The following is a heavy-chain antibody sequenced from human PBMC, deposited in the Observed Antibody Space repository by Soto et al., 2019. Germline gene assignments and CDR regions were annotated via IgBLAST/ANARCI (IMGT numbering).Heavy chain of an antibody. CDR2: IKQDGTEK. V-gene: IGHV3-7*03. CDR3: ARIRWLQLWSFDY. Sequence: VESLRLSCAASGFTFSRYCMSWGRQAPGNGLEWVANIKQDGTEKYYVDSIKGRFTISRDNARNSLYLQMNSLRAEDTAVYYCARIRWLQLWSFDYRGPGHLVSVYS. CDR1: GFTFSRYC. D-gene: IGHD5-12*01. J-gene: IGHJ4*02.